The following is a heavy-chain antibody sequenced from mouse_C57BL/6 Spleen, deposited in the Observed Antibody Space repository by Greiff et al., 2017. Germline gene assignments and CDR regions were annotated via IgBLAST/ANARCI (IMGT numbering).Heavy chain of an antibody. V-gene: IGHV2-3*01. CDR3: AKLGYYGSSYGAMDY. J-gene: IGHJ4*01. D-gene: IGHD1-1*01. Sequence: QVQLKESGPGLVAPSQSLSITCTVSGFSLTSYGVSWVRQPPGKGLEWLGVIWGDGGTNYHSALISRLSISKDNSKSQVFLKLTSLQTDDTATYYCAKLGYYGSSYGAMDYWGQGTSVTVSS. CDR1: GFSLTSYG. CDR2: IWGDGGT.